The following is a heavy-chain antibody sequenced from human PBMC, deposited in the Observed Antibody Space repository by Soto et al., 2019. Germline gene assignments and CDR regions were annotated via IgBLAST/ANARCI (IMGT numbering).Heavy chain of an antibody. CDR3: AKAPKLFGYDTGGDYMDV. Sequence: GGSLRLSCAASGFTFSSYAMSWVRQAPGKGLEWVSAISGSGGSTYYADSVKGRFTISRDNSKNTLYLQMNSLRAEDTAVYYCAKAPKLFGYDTGGDYMDVWGKGTTVTVSS. D-gene: IGHD5-12*01. V-gene: IGHV3-23*01. J-gene: IGHJ6*03. CDR1: GFTFSSYA. CDR2: ISGSGGST.